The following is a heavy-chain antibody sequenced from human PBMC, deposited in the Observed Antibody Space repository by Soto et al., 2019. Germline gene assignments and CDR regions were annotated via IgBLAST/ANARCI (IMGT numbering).Heavy chain of an antibody. V-gene: IGHV4-39*01. Sequence: PSETLSLTCTVSGGSISSSSYYWGWIRQPPGKGLEWIGSIYYSGSTYYNPSLKSRVTISVDTSKNQFSLKLSSVTAADTAVYYCARAHDYYDSSGYYPGWFDPWGQGTLVTVSS. D-gene: IGHD3-22*01. CDR3: ARAHDYYDSSGYYPGWFDP. J-gene: IGHJ5*02. CDR2: IYYSGST. CDR1: GGSISSSSYY.